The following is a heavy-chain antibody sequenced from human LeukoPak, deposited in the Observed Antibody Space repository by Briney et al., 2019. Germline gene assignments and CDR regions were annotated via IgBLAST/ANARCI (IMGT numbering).Heavy chain of an antibody. V-gene: IGHV1-2*02. CDR3: ATEPSADCGDYADFY. CDR2: INPNSGGT. Sequence: ASVKVSCKASGYTFTGYYMHWVRQAPGQGLEWMGWINPNSGGTNYAQKFQGRVTMTRDTSISTAYMELSRLRSDDTAVYYCATEPSADCGDYADFYWGQGTLVTVSS. D-gene: IGHD4-17*01. CDR1: GYTFTGYY. J-gene: IGHJ4*02.